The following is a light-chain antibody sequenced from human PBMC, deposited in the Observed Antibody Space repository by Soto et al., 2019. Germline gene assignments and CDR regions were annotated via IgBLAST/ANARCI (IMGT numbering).Light chain of an antibody. J-gene: IGKJ5*01. CDR1: QSVRSER. CDR3: QQYGSANPVK. CDR2: DAS. Sequence: EIVLTHTPSTLSPPPDQIATLSFRDTQSVRSERLAWYQQKPGQAPRLVIFDASTRATGIQERFSGSGSGTHFTLTITSLKPEDFAVYYFQQYGSANPVKFGQGTRLEIK. V-gene: IGKV3-20*01.